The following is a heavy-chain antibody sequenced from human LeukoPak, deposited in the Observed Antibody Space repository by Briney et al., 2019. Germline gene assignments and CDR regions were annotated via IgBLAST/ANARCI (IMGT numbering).Heavy chain of an antibody. D-gene: IGHD3-22*01. CDR3: ARHLTYYYDSSGYYYFDY. J-gene: IGHJ4*02. CDR2: IYPGDSDT. Sequence: KVSCKASGYTFTSYWIGWVRQMPGKGLEWMGIIYPGDSDTRYSPSLHGQVTISADKSISAAYLQWSSLKASDTAMYYCARHLTYYYDSSGYYYFDYWGQGTLVTVSS. CDR1: GYTFTSYW. V-gene: IGHV5-51*01.